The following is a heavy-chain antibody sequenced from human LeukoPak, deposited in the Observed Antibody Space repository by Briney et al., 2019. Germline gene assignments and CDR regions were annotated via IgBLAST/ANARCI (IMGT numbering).Heavy chain of an antibody. J-gene: IGHJ4*02. CDR2: IYTSGST. CDR1: GGSISSHY. D-gene: IGHD3-22*01. V-gene: IGHV4-4*09. CDR3: ASALGYYDSSGYIV. Sequence: SETLSLTCTVSGGSISSHYWSWIRQPPGKGLEWIGYIYTSGSTNYNPSLKSRVTISVDTSKNQFSLKLSSVTAADTAVYYCASALGYYDSSGYIVWGQGTLVTVSS.